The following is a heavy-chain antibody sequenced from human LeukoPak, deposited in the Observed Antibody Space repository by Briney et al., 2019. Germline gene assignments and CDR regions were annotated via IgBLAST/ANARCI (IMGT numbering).Heavy chain of an antibody. J-gene: IGHJ4*02. Sequence: SETLSLTCTVSGGSISSYYWSWIRQPAGKGLEWIGRIYTSGSTNYNPSLKSRVTMSVDTSKNQFSLKLSSVTAADTAVYYCARVDYDSSGYYFDYWGQGTLVTVSS. CDR3: ARVDYDSSGYYFDY. D-gene: IGHD3-22*01. CDR1: GGSISSYY. CDR2: IYTSGST. V-gene: IGHV4-4*07.